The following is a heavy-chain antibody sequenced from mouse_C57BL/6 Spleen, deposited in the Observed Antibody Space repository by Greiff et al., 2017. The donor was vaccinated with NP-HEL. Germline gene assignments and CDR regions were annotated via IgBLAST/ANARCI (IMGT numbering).Heavy chain of an antibody. CDR1: GYSITSGYY. J-gene: IGHJ1*03. CDR3: ASFYYGRSDWYFGV. Sequence: EVKLQESGPGLVKPSQSLSLTCSVTGYSITSGYYWNWIRQFPGNKLEWMGYISYDGSNNYNPSLKNRISITRDTSKNQFFLKLNSVTTEDTATYYCASFYYGRSDWYFGVWGTGTTATGSS. CDR2: ISYDGSN. V-gene: IGHV3-6*01. D-gene: IGHD1-1*01.